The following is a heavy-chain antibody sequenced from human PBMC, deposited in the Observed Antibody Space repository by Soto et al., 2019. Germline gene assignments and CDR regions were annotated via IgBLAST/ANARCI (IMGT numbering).Heavy chain of an antibody. CDR3: ASQASGWYPDY. CDR1: GGSISSGGYY. D-gene: IGHD6-19*01. J-gene: IGHJ4*02. Sequence: QVQLRESGPGLVKPSQTLSLTCTVSGGSISSGGYYWSWLRQHPGKGLEWIGYIFDSGTTYYNPSLKSRVTISVDPSKSQFSLRLTSVTATDTAVYYCASQASGWYPDYWGQGTLVTVSS. V-gene: IGHV4-31*03. CDR2: IFDSGTT.